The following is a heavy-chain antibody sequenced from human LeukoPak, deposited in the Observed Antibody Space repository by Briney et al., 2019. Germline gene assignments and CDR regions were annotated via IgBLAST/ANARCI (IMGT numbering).Heavy chain of an antibody. Sequence: SETLSLTCTVSGVSISTANWWSWVRQSPGKGLEWVGQIYHDGKTNYHPSLESRVTVWMDKPRNQFSLRMHSMTAADTAVYYCLRQSPGFMIAGHFEYWAQGILVTVSS. CDR1: GVSISTANW. D-gene: IGHD3-16*01. CDR3: LRQSPGFMIAGHFEY. J-gene: IGHJ4*02. CDR2: IYHDGKT. V-gene: IGHV4/OR15-8*02.